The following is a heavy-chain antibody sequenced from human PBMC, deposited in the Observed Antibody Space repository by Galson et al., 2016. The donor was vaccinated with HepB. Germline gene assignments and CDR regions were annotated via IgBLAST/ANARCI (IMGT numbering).Heavy chain of an antibody. J-gene: IGHJ4*02. CDR2: IHYNGRP. D-gene: IGHD3-10*01. Sequence: ETLSLTCSVSGGSITSSDWWSWVRQPPGKGLECIAEIHYNGRPNHSPSLKSRVTISVDKSRNQFSLKLSSVTAADTAVYYCARGELALGFDYWGQGALVTVSS. CDR3: ARGELALGFDY. CDR1: GGSITSSDW. V-gene: IGHV4/OR15-8*01.